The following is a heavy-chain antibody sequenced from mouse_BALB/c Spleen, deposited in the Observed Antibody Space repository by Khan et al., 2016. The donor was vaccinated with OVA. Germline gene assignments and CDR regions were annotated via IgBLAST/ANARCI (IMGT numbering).Heavy chain of an antibody. CDR1: GYTFTNYW. D-gene: IGHD1-1*01. CDR2: INPSTDYT. Sequence: VQLQESGAELAKPGASVKMSCKASGYTFTNYWMHWVKQRPGQGLEWIGYINPSTDYTEYNQKFKDKATLTADKSSSTAYMQLTSLTSDDSSLYDCVNHGSSSAWFTYWGQGTMVTVSA. CDR3: VNHGSSSAWFTY. V-gene: IGHV1-7*01. J-gene: IGHJ3*01.